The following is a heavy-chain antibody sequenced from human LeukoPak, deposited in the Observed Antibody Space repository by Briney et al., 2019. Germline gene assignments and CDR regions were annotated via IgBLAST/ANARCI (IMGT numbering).Heavy chain of an antibody. CDR2: IYPGDSDT. Sequence: GESLKISCKGSGYTFATNWIGWVRQMPGKGLEWMGIIYPGDSDTRYSPSFQGQVTISADKSISTAYLQWSSLKASDTAMYYCARRSDYSNYYFDYWGQGTLVTVSS. CDR3: ARRSDYSNYYFDY. J-gene: IGHJ4*02. CDR1: GYTFATNW. V-gene: IGHV5-51*01. D-gene: IGHD4-11*01.